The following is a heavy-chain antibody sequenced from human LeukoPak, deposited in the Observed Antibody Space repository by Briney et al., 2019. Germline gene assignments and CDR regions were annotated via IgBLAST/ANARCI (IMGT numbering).Heavy chain of an antibody. Sequence: GASVNVSCTASGYTFTSYDINWVRQATGQGLEWMGWMNPNSGNTGYAQKFQGRVTMTRNTSISTAYMELSSLRSEATAVYYCAREGVYYYGMDVWGQGTTVTVSS. CDR2: MNPNSGNT. CDR1: GYTFTSYD. V-gene: IGHV1-8*01. D-gene: IGHD2-8*01. J-gene: IGHJ6*02. CDR3: AREGVYYYGMDV.